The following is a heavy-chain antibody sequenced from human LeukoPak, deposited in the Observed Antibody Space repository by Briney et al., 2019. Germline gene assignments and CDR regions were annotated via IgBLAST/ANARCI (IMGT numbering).Heavy chain of an antibody. Sequence: GGSLRLSCAASGFTFCSYSMNWVRQAPGKGLEWVLSINSSSSYIYYSVSVKGRFTISSDNAKNSLYLQMNGLKAEDTAVYYCAKDGTPVTSDYWGQGTPVTVSS. CDR1: GFTFCSYS. V-gene: IGHV3-21*01. J-gene: IGHJ4*02. CDR2: INSSSSYI. D-gene: IGHD2-21*02. CDR3: AKDGTPVTSDY.